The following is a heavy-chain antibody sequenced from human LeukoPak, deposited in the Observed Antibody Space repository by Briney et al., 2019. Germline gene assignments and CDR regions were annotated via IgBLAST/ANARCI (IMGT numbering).Heavy chain of an antibody. J-gene: IGHJ4*02. V-gene: IGHV3-66*01. Sequence: GGSLRLSCAVSGFTVSSNYMSWVRQAPGKGLEWVSFIYTGGTTYYADSVKGRFTISRDNSKNTLYLQMNSLRAEDTAVYYCARDVAAPGGVYFDYWGQGTLVTVSS. CDR1: GFTVSSNY. CDR3: ARDVAAPGGVYFDY. D-gene: IGHD3-16*01. CDR2: IYTGGTT.